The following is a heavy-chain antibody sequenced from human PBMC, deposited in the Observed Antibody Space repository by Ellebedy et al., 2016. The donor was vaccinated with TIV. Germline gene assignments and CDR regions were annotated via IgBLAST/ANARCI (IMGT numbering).Heavy chain of an antibody. D-gene: IGHD1-26*01. V-gene: IGHV4-4*07. CDR2: IYSSGST. CDR1: GGSISSYY. CDR3: ARGWSYYVEAFDI. Sequence: SETLSLXCTVSGGSISSYYWSWIRQPAGKGLEWIGRIYSSGSTNYNASLKSRLTMSVDTSNNQFSLKLRSVTAADTAVYFCARGWSYYVEAFDIWGQGTMVTVSS. J-gene: IGHJ3*02.